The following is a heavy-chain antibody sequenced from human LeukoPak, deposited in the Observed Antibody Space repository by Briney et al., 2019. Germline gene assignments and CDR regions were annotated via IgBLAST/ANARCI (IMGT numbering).Heavy chain of an antibody. CDR3: ACVVATGGY. V-gene: IGHV1-2*02. J-gene: IGHJ4*02. CDR1: GYTFTGYY. D-gene: IGHD5-12*01. Sequence: ASVKVSCKASGYTFTGYYMHWVRQAPGQGLEWMGLINPNNGDTNYAQNFQGRVTMTRDTSINTAYMELSRLRSDDTAVYYCACVVATGGYWGQGTLVTVSS. CDR2: INPNNGDT.